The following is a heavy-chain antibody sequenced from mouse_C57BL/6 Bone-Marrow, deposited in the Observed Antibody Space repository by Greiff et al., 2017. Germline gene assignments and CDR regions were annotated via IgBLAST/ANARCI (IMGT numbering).Heavy chain of an antibody. CDR2: INPGSGGT. CDR1: GYAFTNYL. D-gene: IGHD1-1*01. V-gene: IGHV1-54*01. Sequence: VQLQESGAELVRPGTSVKVSCKASGYAFTNYLIEWVKQRPGQGLEWIGVINPGSGGTNYNEKFKGKATLTADKSSSTAYMQLSSLTSEDSAVYFCARSGVTTVAWYFDVWGTGTTVTGSS. CDR3: ARSGVTTVAWYFDV. J-gene: IGHJ1*03.